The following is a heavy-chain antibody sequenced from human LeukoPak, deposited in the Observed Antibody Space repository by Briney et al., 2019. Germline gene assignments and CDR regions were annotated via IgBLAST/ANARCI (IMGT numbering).Heavy chain of an antibody. Sequence: PGGSLRLSCAASGFTFSSYWMSWDRQAPGKGLEWVANIKQDGSEKYYVDSVKGRFTISRDNAKNSLYLQMNSLRAEDTAVYYCARVRGYSYGPYSYYYYGMDVWGKGTTVTVSS. D-gene: IGHD5-18*01. CDR2: IKQDGSEK. J-gene: IGHJ6*04. V-gene: IGHV3-7*03. CDR1: GFTFSSYW. CDR3: ARVRGYSYGPYSYYYYGMDV.